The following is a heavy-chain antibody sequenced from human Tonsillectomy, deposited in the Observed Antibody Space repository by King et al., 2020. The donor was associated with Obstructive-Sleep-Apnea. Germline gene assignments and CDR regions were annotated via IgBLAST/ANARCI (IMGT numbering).Heavy chain of an antibody. V-gene: IGHV3-30*18. Sequence: VQLVESGGGVVQPGRSLRLSCAASGFTFRSYGMHWVRQAPGKGLEVVAVISYDGSNKYYADSVKGRFTISRANSKNTLYLQMNSLRAEDTAVYYCAKGLVAYYFDYWGQGTLVTVSS. CDR3: AKGLVAYYFDY. D-gene: IGHD2-15*01. J-gene: IGHJ4*02. CDR1: GFTFRSYG. CDR2: ISYDGSNK.